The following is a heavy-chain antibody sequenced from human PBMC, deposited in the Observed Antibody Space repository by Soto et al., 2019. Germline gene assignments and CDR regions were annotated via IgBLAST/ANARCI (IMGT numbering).Heavy chain of an antibody. CDR3: ARGDGYNRFQD. Sequence: PGGSLRLSCAASGFTFSSYSMNWVRQAPGKRLEWVSSISSSNSYINYADSVKGRFTISRDNAKNSLYLQMNSLRAGDTAVYYCARGDGYNRFQDWGQGTLVTVSS. D-gene: IGHD5-12*01. J-gene: IGHJ1*01. V-gene: IGHV3-21*01. CDR2: ISSSNSYI. CDR1: GFTFSSYS.